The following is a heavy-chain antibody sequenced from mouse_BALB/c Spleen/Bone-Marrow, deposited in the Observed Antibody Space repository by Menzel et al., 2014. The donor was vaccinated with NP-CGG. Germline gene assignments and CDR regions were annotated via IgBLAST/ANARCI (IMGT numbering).Heavy chain of an antibody. Sequence: QVQLQQSGAELAKPGASVVMSCKASGYTFTSYWMHWVKQRPGQGLVWIGYINPSTGYTEYNQKYKDKATFTADNSSSTAYMQLSSLTSEDSAVYYYARGRFAYWGQGTLVTVTA. V-gene: IGHV1-7*01. CDR2: INPSTGYT. CDR1: GYTFTSYW. CDR3: ARGRFAY. J-gene: IGHJ3*01.